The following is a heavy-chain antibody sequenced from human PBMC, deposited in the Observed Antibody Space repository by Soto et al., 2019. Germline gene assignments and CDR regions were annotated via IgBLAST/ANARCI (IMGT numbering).Heavy chain of an antibody. J-gene: IGHJ3*02. CDR3: ARVVGCSGGSCYLIFDI. V-gene: IGHV1-8*01. D-gene: IGHD2-15*01. Sequence: GASVKVSCKASGYTFTSYDINWVQQATGQGLEWMGWMNPNSGNTGYAQKFQGRVTMTRNTSISTAYMELSSLRSEDTAVYYCARVVGCSGGSCYLIFDIWGQGTMVTVSS. CDR1: GYTFTSYD. CDR2: MNPNSGNT.